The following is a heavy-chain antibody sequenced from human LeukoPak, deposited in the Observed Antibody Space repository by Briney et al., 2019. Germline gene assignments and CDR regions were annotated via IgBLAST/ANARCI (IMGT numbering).Heavy chain of an antibody. CDR3: ARVGCTGGSCYGWFDP. V-gene: IGHV1-2*02. D-gene: IGHD2-15*01. CDR1: GYIFTDCY. Sequence: ASVKVSCKASGYIFTDCYMHWVRQAPGQGLEWMGWINPNSGGTNSAQKFQGRVTMTRDTSISTADMELSRLRSDDTAVYYCARVGCTGGSCYGWFDPWGQGTLVTVSS. J-gene: IGHJ5*02. CDR2: INPNSGGT.